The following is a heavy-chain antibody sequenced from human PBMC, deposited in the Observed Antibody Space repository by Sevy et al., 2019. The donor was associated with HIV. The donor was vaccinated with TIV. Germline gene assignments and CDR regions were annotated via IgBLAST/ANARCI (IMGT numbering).Heavy chain of an antibody. J-gene: IGHJ5*02. V-gene: IGHV1-18*01. CDR2: ISAYNGNT. D-gene: IGHD3-22*01. Sequence: ASVKVSCKASGYTFTSYGISWVRQAPGQGLEWMGWISAYNGNTNYAQRLQGRVTMTTDTSTSTAYMELRSLGSDDTAMYYCAMSSGYYGWFDPWGQGTLVTVSS. CDR1: GYTFTSYG. CDR3: AMSSGYYGWFDP.